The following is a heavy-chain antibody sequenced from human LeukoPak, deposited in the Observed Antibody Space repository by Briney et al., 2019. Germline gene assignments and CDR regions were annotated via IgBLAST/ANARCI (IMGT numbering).Heavy chain of an antibody. V-gene: IGHV1-18*01. D-gene: IGHD3-16*02. Sequence: ASVKVSCKASGYTFTSYGISWVRQAPGQGLEWMGWISAYNGNTNYAQKLQGRVTMTTDTSTSTAYMELRSLRSDDTAVYYCARAIIELGALSPCLDYWGQGTLVTVSS. J-gene: IGHJ4*02. CDR2: ISAYNGNT. CDR1: GYTFTSYG. CDR3: ARAIIELGALSPCLDY.